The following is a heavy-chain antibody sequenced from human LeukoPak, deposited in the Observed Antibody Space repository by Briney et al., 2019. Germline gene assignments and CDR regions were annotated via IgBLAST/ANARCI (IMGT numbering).Heavy chain of an antibody. Sequence: GGSLRLSCAASGFTFSSSSMNWVRQAPGKGLEWVSYISSTSTTIYYADSVKGRFTISRDNAKNSLYLQMNGLRAEDTAVYYCASGYSSGPVYWGQGNLVTVSS. V-gene: IGHV3-48*04. CDR2: ISSTSTTI. CDR3: ASGYSSGPVY. CDR1: GFTFSSSS. J-gene: IGHJ4*02. D-gene: IGHD6-19*01.